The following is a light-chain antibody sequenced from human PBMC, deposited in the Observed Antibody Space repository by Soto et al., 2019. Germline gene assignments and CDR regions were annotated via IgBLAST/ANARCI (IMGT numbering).Light chain of an antibody. CDR1: QSVDSN. CDR2: GAS. V-gene: IGKV3D-15*01. Sequence: EIVMTQSPATLSVSPGDGATLSCRASQSVDSNLAWYQQKPGQTPRLLIYGASTRPTGIPARFSGSGSGTAFSLTIISLQSADSAVYYCQQYNDWPLTFGGGTKVEIK. J-gene: IGKJ4*01. CDR3: QQYNDWPLT.